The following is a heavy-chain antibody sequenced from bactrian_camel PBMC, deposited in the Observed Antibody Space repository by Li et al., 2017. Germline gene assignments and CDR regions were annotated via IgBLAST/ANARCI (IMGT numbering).Heavy chain of an antibody. CDR3: ASFQSNF. J-gene: IGHJ4*01. Sequence: VQLVESGGGLVQPGGSLRLSCEASGFNFSIYGMTWVRQAPGKGLEFVSTMGVGTAFYTDSVKGRFTISRDDAKNTLYLQMNSLQTEDTAVYYCASFQSNFWGQGTQVTVS. CDR2: MGVGTA. V-gene: IGHV3S40*01. CDR1: GFNFSIYG.